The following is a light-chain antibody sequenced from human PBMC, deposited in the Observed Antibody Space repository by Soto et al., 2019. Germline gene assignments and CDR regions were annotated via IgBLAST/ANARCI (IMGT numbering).Light chain of an antibody. CDR1: QSISSW. V-gene: IGKV1-5*03. J-gene: IGKJ2*01. CDR2: KAS. CDR3: QQYNSYSPMYT. Sequence: DIQMTQSPSTLSASVGDRVTITCRASQSISSWLDWYQQKPGKAPKLLIYKASSLESGVPSRFSGSGSGTEITLTISSLQPDDFATYYCQQYNSYSPMYTFGQGTKLEIK.